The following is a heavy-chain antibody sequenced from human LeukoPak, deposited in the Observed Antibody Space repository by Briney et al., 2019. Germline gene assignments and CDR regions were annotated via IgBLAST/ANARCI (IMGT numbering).Heavy chain of an antibody. J-gene: IGHJ4*02. CDR3: ARDLGGRSGY. D-gene: IGHD1-26*01. V-gene: IGHV3-9*01. CDR2: TSWNGGGM. Sequence: GGSLRLSCAASGFTFDAYAMHWVRQAPGKGLEWVSGTSWNGGGMGYAVSVKGRFTISRDNAKNTLYLQMNSLRAEDTAVYYCARDLGGRSGYWGQGTLVTVSS. CDR1: GFTFDAYA.